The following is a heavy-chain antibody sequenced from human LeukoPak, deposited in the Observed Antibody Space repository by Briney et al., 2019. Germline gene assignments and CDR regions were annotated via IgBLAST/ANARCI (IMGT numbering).Heavy chain of an antibody. D-gene: IGHD6-13*01. CDR2: IIPIFGTA. J-gene: IGHJ1*01. Sequence: ASVKVSCKASGGTFSSYAISWVRQAPGQGLEWMGGIIPIFGTANYAQKFQGRVTITADESTSTAYMELSSLRSEDTAVYYCASASGTRGRSSSWDPAEYFQHWGQGTLVTVPS. V-gene: IGHV1-69*13. CDR1: GGTFSSYA. CDR3: ASASGTRGRSSSWDPAEYFQH.